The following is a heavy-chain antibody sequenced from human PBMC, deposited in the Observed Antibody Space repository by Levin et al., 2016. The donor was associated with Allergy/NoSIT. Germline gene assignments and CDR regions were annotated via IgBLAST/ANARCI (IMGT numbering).Heavy chain of an antibody. V-gene: IGHV4-59*08. CDR2: IYYTGEST. Sequence: WIRQPPGKGLEFIGYIYYTGESTSYNPSLKSRVTMSVDTSKNQFSLKLTSVTAADTAMYHCARLPVGVTHFDYWGQGTLVTVSS. J-gene: IGHJ4*02. CDR3: ARLPVGVTHFDY. D-gene: IGHD1-26*01.